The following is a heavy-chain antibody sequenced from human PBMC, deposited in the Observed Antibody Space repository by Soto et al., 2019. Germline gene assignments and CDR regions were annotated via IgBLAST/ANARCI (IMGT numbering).Heavy chain of an antibody. V-gene: IGHV3-7*03. Sequence: PGGSLRLSCAASGFTFSSYWMSWVRQAPGKGLEWVANIKQDGSEKYYVASVKGRFTISRDNAKNSLYLQMNSLRAEDTAVYYCARESRVVVAATLYYYYYGMDVWGQGSTVTVYS. CDR1: GFTFSSYW. D-gene: IGHD2-15*01. CDR2: IKQDGSEK. J-gene: IGHJ6*02. CDR3: ARESRVVVAATLYYYYYGMDV.